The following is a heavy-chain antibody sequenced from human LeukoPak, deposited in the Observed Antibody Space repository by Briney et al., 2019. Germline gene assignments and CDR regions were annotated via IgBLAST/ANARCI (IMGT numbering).Heavy chain of an antibody. J-gene: IGHJ4*02. V-gene: IGHV4-39*01. Sequence: SETLSLTCTVSGGSISSSSYYWGWIRQPPGKGLEWIGSIYYSGSTYYNPSLKSRVTISVDTSKNQFSLKLSSVTAADTAVYYCARLQEETIFGVALYYFDYWGQGTLVTVSS. CDR1: GGSISSSSYY. CDR2: IYYSGST. D-gene: IGHD3-3*01. CDR3: ARLQEETIFGVALYYFDY.